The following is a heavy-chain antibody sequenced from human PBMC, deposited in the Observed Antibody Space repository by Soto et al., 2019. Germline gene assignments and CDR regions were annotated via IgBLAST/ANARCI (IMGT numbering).Heavy chain of an antibody. CDR3: ARGLINYDFHSFQH. CDR1: GYTFTSYG. J-gene: IGHJ1*01. D-gene: IGHD3-3*01. V-gene: IGHV1-18*01. CDR2: ISAYNGNT. Sequence: ASVKVSCEASGYTFTSYGLSWVRQAPGQGLEWMGWISAYNGNTNYAQKLQGRVTMTTDTSTSTAYMELRSLRSDDTAVYYCARGLINYDFHSFQHWGQGTLVTVSS.